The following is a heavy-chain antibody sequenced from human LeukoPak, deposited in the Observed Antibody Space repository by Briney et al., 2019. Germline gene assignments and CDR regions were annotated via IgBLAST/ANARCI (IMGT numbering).Heavy chain of an antibody. CDR1: GASISSYC. CDR2: IHYSGST. V-gene: IGHV4-59*08. J-gene: IGHJ4*02. CDR3: ARLLTGSHYLFDY. Sequence: SETLSLTCAVSGASISSYCWSWIRQPPGKGLEWIGYIHYSGSTNYNSSLKSRVNISIDTSKNQFSLKLGSVTAADTAVYYCARLLTGSHYLFDYWGQGTLVTVSS. D-gene: IGHD4-11*01.